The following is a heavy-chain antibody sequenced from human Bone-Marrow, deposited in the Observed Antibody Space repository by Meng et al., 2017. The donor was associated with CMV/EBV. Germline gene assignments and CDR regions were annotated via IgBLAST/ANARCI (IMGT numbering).Heavy chain of an antibody. V-gene: IGHV3-15*01. CDR1: GFTFSIAW. CDR3: TTGLRIYGDYEY. CDR2: VKSKAHGETT. J-gene: IGHJ4*02. Sequence: SGFTFSIAWMLWVRQAPGKGLEWVGRVKSKAHGETTDYAAPVKGRFTIFRDDSKNMVYLQMNSLKTEDTAVYYCTTGLRIYGDYEYWGQGTLVTVSS. D-gene: IGHD4-17*01.